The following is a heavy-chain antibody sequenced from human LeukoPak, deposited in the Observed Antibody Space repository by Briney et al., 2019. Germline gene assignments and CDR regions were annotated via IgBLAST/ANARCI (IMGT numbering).Heavy chain of an antibody. Sequence: PSETLSLTCTVSGGSISSSSYYWGWIRQPPGKGLEWIGSIYYSGSTYYNPSLKSRVTISVDTSKNQFSLKLSSVTAADTAVYYCARDAFYGSGLDAFDIWGQGTMVTVSS. J-gene: IGHJ3*02. D-gene: IGHD3-10*01. V-gene: IGHV4-39*02. CDR1: GGSISSSSYY. CDR2: IYYSGST. CDR3: ARDAFYGSGLDAFDI.